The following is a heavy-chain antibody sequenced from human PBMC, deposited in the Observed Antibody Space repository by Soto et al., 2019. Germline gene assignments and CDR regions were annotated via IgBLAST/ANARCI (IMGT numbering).Heavy chain of an antibody. CDR2: IIPVFGTP. CDR1: GGSLSNYG. D-gene: IGHD3-22*01. V-gene: IGHV1-69*12. J-gene: IGHJ6*02. Sequence: QVQLVQSGAEVKKPVSSVKVSCKASGGSLSNYGISWVRQAPGQGLEWMGAIIPVFGTPNYAQKFQDRVTITANESTTTVYMEVRSLTSEDTAVYYCERGDAAKIVVTTYYAMDVWGQGTTVTVSS. CDR3: ERGDAAKIVVTTYYAMDV.